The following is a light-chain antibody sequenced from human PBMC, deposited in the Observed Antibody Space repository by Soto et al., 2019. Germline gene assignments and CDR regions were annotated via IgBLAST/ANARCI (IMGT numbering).Light chain of an antibody. CDR1: QSVSSNY. V-gene: IGKV3-20*01. CDR2: DAS. CDR3: QQYYDTPYT. Sequence: EIVLTQSPGTLSLSPLEIATLSFRASQSVSSNYLAWYQQKPGQAPRLLMYDASSRATGIPDRFSGSGSGTDFTLTISTLQAEDVAIYYCQQYYDTPYTFGQGTKVDIK. J-gene: IGKJ2*01.